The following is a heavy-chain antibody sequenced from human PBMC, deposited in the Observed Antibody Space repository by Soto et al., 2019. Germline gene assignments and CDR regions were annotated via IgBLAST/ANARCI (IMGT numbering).Heavy chain of an antibody. CDR3: ARVCGSSTSCFDY. V-gene: IGHV4-59*01. CDR2: IYYSGST. D-gene: IGHD2-2*01. Sequence: SETLSLTCTVSGGSISSYYWSWIRQPPGKGLEWIGYIYYSGSTNYNPSLKSRVTISVDTSKNQFSLKLSSVTAADTAVYYCARVCGSSTSCFDYWGQGTLVTVSS. CDR1: GGSISSYY. J-gene: IGHJ4*02.